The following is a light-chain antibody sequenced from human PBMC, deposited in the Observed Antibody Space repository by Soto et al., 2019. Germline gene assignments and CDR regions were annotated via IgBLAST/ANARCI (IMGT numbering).Light chain of an antibody. V-gene: IGLV2-23*01. CDR2: EDN. CDR1: SSDVGGYNL. CDR3: CSYAGSSTYA. Sequence: QSVLTQPASVSGSPGQSITISCAGTSSDVGGYNLVSWYQQHPGKAPKLMIYEDNERPSGISNRLSGSKSGNTASLTISGLRAEDEADYFCCSYAGSSTYAFGTGTKLTVL. J-gene: IGLJ1*01.